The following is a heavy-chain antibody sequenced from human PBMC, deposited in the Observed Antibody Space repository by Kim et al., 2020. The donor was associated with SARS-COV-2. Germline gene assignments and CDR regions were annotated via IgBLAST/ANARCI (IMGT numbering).Heavy chain of an antibody. CDR3: AKAPPGEKLFDY. V-gene: IGHV3-30*18. Sequence: GGSLRLSCAASGFTFSSYGMHWVRQAPGKGLEWVAVISYDGSNKYYADSVKGRFTISRDNSKNTLYLQMNSLRAEDTAVYYCAKAPPGEKLFDYWGQGT. D-gene: IGHD3-16*01. CDR2: ISYDGSNK. J-gene: IGHJ4*02. CDR1: GFTFSSYG.